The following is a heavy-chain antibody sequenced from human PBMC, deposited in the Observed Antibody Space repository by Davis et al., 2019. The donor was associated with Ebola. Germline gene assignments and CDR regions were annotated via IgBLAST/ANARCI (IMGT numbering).Heavy chain of an antibody. Sequence: SETLSLTCTVSGFSVSTTYYWGWIRQPPGKGLEWIGSIYHSGNTYYNPSLTSRVSISIDTSRNQFSLKLTSVTAADTAVYYCARGGSNTRRNAFDIWGQGTMVTVSS. CDR3: ARGGSNTRRNAFDI. CDR1: GFSVSTTYY. V-gene: IGHV4-38-2*02. D-gene: IGHD2-2*01. J-gene: IGHJ3*02. CDR2: IYHSGNT.